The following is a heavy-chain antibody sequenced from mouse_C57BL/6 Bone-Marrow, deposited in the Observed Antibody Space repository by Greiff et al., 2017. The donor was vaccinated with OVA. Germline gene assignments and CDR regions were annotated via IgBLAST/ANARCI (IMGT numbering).Heavy chain of an antibody. CDR1: GYAFSSYW. CDR2: IYPGDGDT. Sequence: VQLQESGAELVKPGASVKISCKASGYAFSSYWMNWVKQRPGKGLEWIGQIYPGDGDTNYNGKFKGKATLTADKSSSTAYMQLSSLTSEDSAVYFCARSPVDWYFDVWGTGTTVTVSS. J-gene: IGHJ1*03. V-gene: IGHV1-80*01. D-gene: IGHD1-1*01. CDR3: ARSPVDWYFDV.